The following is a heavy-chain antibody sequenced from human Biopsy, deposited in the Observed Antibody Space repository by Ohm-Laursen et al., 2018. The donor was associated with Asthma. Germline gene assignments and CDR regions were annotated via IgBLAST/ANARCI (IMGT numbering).Heavy chain of an antibody. J-gene: IGHJ3*01. CDR1: GYNFISFS. CDR3: ARTYYDFLTGQVKDVFGV. D-gene: IGHD3-9*01. Sequence: SSLKVSCKASGYNFISFSIHWGRQTPEQRLEWICWVNTGNGDTKYSQKFQGRATINRDTSASTAYMELRSLRSEDTATYYCARTYYDFLTGQVKDVFGVWGQGKMVTVSS. V-gene: IGHV1-3*04. CDR2: VNTGNGDT.